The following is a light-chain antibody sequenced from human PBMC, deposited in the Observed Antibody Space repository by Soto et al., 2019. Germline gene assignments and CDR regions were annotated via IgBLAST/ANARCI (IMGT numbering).Light chain of an antibody. V-gene: IGKV3-20*01. J-gene: IGKJ1*01. CDR1: QSVSSNY. CDR3: QQYGVSSPWT. Sequence: EILLTQSPGTLSLSPGERATLSCRASQSVSSNYLAWYQQKPGQAPRLLIYGAVSRATGIPDRFRGSGSGTDFTLIINRLEPEDFAVYCCQQYGVSSPWTFGQGTRVEF. CDR2: GAV.